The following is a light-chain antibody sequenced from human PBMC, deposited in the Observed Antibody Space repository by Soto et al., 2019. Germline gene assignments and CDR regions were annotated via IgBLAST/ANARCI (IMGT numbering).Light chain of an antibody. CDR2: EVS. CDR1: SSDVGAYKY. CDR3: SSYTSNSTHVV. Sequence: QSALTQPPSASGSPGQSVTISCTGTSSDVGAYKYVSWYQQHPGKAPKLMIYEVSNRPSGVSNRFSGSKSGNTASLTISGLQAEDEADYYCSSYTSNSTHVVFGGGTKLTVL. J-gene: IGLJ2*01. V-gene: IGLV2-14*01.